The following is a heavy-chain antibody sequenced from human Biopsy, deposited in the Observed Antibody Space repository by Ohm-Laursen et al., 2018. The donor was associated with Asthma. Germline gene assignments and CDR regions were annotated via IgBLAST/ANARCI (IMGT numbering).Heavy chain of an antibody. CDR1: GFTFSTYS. Sequence: SLRLSCAASGFTFSTYSMNWVRQAPGKGLEWVSSIRSTSTYIYYADSVKGRFTISRDNAKNSLYLQMNSLRAEDTAVYYCSRDRGESGYDFGRYDYWGQGTLVTVSS. J-gene: IGHJ4*02. CDR3: SRDRGESGYDFGRYDY. CDR2: IRSTSTYI. D-gene: IGHD5-12*01. V-gene: IGHV3-21*01.